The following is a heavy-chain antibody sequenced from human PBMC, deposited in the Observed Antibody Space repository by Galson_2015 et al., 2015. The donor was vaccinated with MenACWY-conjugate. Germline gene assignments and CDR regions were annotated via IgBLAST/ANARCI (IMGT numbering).Heavy chain of an antibody. V-gene: IGHV3-23*01. CDR3: AKGPLYDSSGSDSDYVDY. D-gene: IGHD3-22*01. CDR2: ASGSGGVT. J-gene: IGHJ4*02. Sequence: SLRLSCAASGFIFNKFAMTWIRQAPGKQGLEWVSAASGSGGVTYHADSVKGRFTISRDNSKNTLYLQMNSLKAEDTAIYFCAKGPLYDSSGSDSDYVDYWGQGTLVTVSS. CDR1: GFIFNKFA.